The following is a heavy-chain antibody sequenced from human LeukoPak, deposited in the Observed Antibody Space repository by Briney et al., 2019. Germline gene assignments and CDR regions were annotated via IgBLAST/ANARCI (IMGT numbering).Heavy chain of an antibody. D-gene: IGHD6-13*01. V-gene: IGHV3-23*01. CDR2: INDSGDVI. J-gene: IGHJ4*02. CDR1: GFTFNIYA. CDR3: AKWAGYSSSWYSFDY. Sequence: GGSLRLSCAASGFTFNIYAMSWVRQAPGKGLEWVSSINDSGDVINYADSVKGRFTIARDDSKNTVYLQMNSLRAEDTAVYYCAKWAGYSSSWYSFDYWGQGTLVTVSS.